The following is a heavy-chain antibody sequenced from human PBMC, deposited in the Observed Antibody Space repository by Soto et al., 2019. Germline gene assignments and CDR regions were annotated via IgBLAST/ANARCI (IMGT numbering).Heavy chain of an antibody. V-gene: IGHV4-39*01. D-gene: IGHD1-26*01. Sequence: SETLSLTCTVSGGSISSSSYYWGWIRQPPGKGLEWIGSIYYSGSTYYNPSLKSRVTISVDTSKNQFSLKLSSVTAADTAVYYCARGHSGSYRTGEGYYYGMDVWGQGTMVTVSS. CDR2: IYYSGST. J-gene: IGHJ6*02. CDR3: ARGHSGSYRTGEGYYYGMDV. CDR1: GGSISSSSYY.